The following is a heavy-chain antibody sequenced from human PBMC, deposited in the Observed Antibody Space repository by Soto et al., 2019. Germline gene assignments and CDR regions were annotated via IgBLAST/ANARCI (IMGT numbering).Heavy chain of an antibody. Sequence: GASVKVSCKASGGTFSSYAISWVRQAPGQGLEWMGGIIPIFGTANYAQKFQGRVTITADESTSTAYMELSSLRSEDTAVYYCASRYYDSSGSSGMDVWGQGTTVTVSS. V-gene: IGHV1-69*13. CDR2: IIPIFGTA. CDR3: ASRYYDSSGSSGMDV. CDR1: GGTFSSYA. J-gene: IGHJ6*02. D-gene: IGHD3-22*01.